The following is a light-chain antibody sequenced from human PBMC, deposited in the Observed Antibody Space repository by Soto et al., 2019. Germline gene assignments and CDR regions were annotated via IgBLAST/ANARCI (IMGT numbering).Light chain of an antibody. CDR2: DAS. V-gene: IGKV1-33*01. CDR1: QDISNY. CDR3: QESFFILGT. J-gene: IGKJ1*01. Sequence: DIQMTQSPSSLSASVGDRVTITCQASQDISNYLSWYQQKPGKAPKLLIYDASKLETGVPSRFSGSGSGTDFTITITSLQPEDIATYYCQESFFILGTFGRGTKVEV.